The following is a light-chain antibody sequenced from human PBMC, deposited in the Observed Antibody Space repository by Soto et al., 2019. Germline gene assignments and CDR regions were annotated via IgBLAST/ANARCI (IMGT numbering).Light chain of an antibody. CDR3: QQYGSLPRT. CDR1: QRVSSNF. J-gene: IGKJ2*01. Sequence: EIVLTQSPGTLSLSPGERATISCRASQRVSSNFLASYQQKPGQAPRLLIYGASHRATGIPDRFSGSGSGTDFTLTISRLEPEDFAVYYCQQYGSLPRTFGQGTKVELK. CDR2: GAS. V-gene: IGKV3-20*01.